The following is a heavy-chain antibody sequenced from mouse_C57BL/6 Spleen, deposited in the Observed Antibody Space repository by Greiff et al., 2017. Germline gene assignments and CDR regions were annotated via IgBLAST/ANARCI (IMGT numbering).Heavy chain of an antibody. Sequence: EVQLVESGPGLVKPSQSLSLTCSVTGYPITSGYYWNWIRQFPGNKLEWMGYISYDGSNNYNPSLKNRISITRDTSKNQIFLKLNSVTTEDTATYYCARDGDYYGLYYFDYWGQGTTLTVSS. CDR2: ISYDGSN. J-gene: IGHJ2*01. CDR1: GYPITSGYY. CDR3: ARDGDYYGLYYFDY. D-gene: IGHD1-1*01. V-gene: IGHV3-6*01.